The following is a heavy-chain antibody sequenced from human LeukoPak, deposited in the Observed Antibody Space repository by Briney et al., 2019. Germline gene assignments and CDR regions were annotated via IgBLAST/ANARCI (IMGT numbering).Heavy chain of an antibody. V-gene: IGHV4-34*01. J-gene: IGHJ6*03. CDR3: ARGAQGSYYYYYYMDV. CDR1: GGSFSGYY. CDR2: INHSGST. Sequence: SETLSLTCAVYGGSFSGYYWSWIRQPPGKGLEWIGEINHSGSTNHNPSLKSRVTISVDTSKNQFSLKLSSVTAADTAVYYCARGAQGSYYYYYYMDVWAKGPRSPSP.